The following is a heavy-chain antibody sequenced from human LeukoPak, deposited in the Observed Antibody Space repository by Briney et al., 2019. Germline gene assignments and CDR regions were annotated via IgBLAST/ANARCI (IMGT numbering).Heavy chain of an antibody. CDR2: ISGSGGST. Sequence: GGSLRLSCAASGFTFSSYAMSWVRQAPGKGLEWVSAISGSGGSTYYADSVKGRFTISRDNSKNTLYLQMNSLRAEETAVYYCAKTIVRGVIIRQIDYWGQGTLVTVSS. D-gene: IGHD3-10*01. CDR3: AKTIVRGVIIRQIDY. V-gene: IGHV3-23*01. CDR1: GFTFSSYA. J-gene: IGHJ4*02.